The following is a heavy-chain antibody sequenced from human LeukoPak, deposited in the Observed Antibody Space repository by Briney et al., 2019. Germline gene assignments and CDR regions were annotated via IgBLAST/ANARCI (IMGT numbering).Heavy chain of an antibody. CDR1: GFTFSAYS. CDR2: ISFSGTYI. J-gene: IGHJ4*02. V-gene: IGHV3-21*04. CDR3: ARRAGAYSHPYDY. Sequence: GGSLRLSCAASGFTFSAYSLNWVRQAPGKGLEWISSISFSGTYIYYADSVKGRITISRDNSKNTLYLQMNSLRAEDTAVYYCARRAGAYSHPYDYWGQGTLVTVSS. D-gene: IGHD4/OR15-4a*01.